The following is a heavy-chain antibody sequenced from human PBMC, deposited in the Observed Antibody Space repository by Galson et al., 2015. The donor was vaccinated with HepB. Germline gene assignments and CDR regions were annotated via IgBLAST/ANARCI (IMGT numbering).Heavy chain of an antibody. CDR2: ISGSGDLT. D-gene: IGHD6-19*01. J-gene: IGHJ3*02. CDR3: AKDSGSGWYRKDPFDI. Sequence: SLRLSCAASGFTFSSYALSWVRQAPGKGLEWVSAISGSGDLTYYADSVKGRFTISRDNSKNTLYLQMNSLRAEDTAVHYCAKDSGSGWYRKDPFDIWGQGTMVTVSS. V-gene: IGHV3-23*01. CDR1: GFTFSSYA.